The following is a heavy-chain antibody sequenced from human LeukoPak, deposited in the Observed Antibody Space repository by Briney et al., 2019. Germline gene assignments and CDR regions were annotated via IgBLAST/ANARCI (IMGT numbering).Heavy chain of an antibody. CDR3: ARAFDSSGYLVPLDY. D-gene: IGHD3-22*01. V-gene: IGHV4-59*01. CDR1: GASINTYY. CDR2: IYYSGST. Sequence: PSETLSLTCTVSGASINTYYWSWIRQPPGKGLEWIGYIYYSGSTKYNPSLKSRVTISVDTSKNQFSLRLSSVTAADTAVYYCARAFDSSGYLVPLDYWGQGTLVTVSS. J-gene: IGHJ4*02.